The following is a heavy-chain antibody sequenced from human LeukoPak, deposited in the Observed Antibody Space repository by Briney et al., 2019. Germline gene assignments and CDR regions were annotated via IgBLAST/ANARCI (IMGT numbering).Heavy chain of an antibody. D-gene: IGHD3-3*01. Sequence: SETLSLTCAVYGGSFSGYYWSWIRQPPGKGLEWIGEINHSGSTNYNPSLKSRVTISVDTSKNQFSLKLSSVTAADTAVYYCARGRRGYDFWSGYYSVTAPYFDYWGQGTLVTVSS. CDR1: GGSFSGYY. J-gene: IGHJ4*02. CDR2: INHSGST. CDR3: ARGRRGYDFWSGYYSVTAPYFDY. V-gene: IGHV4-34*01.